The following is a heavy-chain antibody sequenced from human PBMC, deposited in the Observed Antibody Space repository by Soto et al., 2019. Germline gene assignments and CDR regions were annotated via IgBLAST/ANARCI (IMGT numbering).Heavy chain of an antibody. CDR3: ARQRTSVVTQAYFDV. J-gene: IGHJ4*02. CDR2: IYYSGST. CDR1: GGSISSSSYY. Sequence: KPSETLSLTCTVSGGSISSSSYYWGWIRQPPGKGLEWIGSIYYSGSTYYNPSLKSRVTISVDTSKNQFSLKLKSVTAADTALYFCARQRTSVVTQAYFDVWGPGSLVTV. V-gene: IGHV4-39*01. D-gene: IGHD2-21*02.